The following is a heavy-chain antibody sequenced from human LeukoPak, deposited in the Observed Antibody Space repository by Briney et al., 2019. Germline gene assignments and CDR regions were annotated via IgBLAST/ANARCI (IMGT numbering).Heavy chain of an antibody. J-gene: IGHJ6*04. V-gene: IGHV4-38-2*01. D-gene: IGHD2-2*01. CDR3: ARGDGYCSSTSCYADDYGMDV. CDR1: GYSISSGYY. Sequence: SETLSLTCAVSGYSISSGYYWGWIRQPPGKGLEWIGSIYHSGSTYYNPSLKSRVTISVDTSKNQFPLKLSSVTAADTAVYYCARGDGYCSSTSCYADDYGMDVWGKGTTVTVSS. CDR2: IYHSGST.